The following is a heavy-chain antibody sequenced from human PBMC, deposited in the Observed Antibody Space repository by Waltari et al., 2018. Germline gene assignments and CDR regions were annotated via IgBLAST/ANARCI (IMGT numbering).Heavy chain of an antibody. V-gene: IGHV4-34*01. CDR3: ARGLVVPAALYFDY. D-gene: IGHD2-2*01. J-gene: IGHJ4*02. CDR1: GGSFSGYY. Sequence: QVQLQQWGAGLLKPSETLSLTCAVYGGSFSGYYWSWIRQPPGKGLEWIGEINHSGSTNYTPSLKSRVTISVDTSKNQFSLKLSSVTAADTAVYYCARGLVVPAALYFDYWGQGTLVTVSS. CDR2: INHSGST.